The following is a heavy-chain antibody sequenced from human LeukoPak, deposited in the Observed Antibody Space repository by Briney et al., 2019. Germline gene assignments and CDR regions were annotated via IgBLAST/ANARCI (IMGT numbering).Heavy chain of an antibody. CDR2: INWNGAST. CDR1: GFTFDDFG. CDR3: AKSMTTVTTEFDY. V-gene: IGHV3-20*04. J-gene: IGHJ4*02. D-gene: IGHD4-17*01. Sequence: GGSLRLSCAASGFTFDDFGMTWVRQAPGKGLEWVSDINWNGASTGYADSVKGRFTISRDNAKNSLYLQMYSLRAEDTAVYYCAKSMTTVTTEFDYWGPGTLVTVSS.